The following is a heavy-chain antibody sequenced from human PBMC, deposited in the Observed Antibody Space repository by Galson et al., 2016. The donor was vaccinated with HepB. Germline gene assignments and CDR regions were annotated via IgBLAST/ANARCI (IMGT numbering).Heavy chain of an antibody. D-gene: IGHD3-22*01. Sequence: PALVKPTQTLTMTCTFSGFSLSTSGMCVSWIRQPPGKAPEWLARIDWDDDKNYRTSLKTRLTISKDTSENQVVLTMTSMDPVDTASYYCARTYYYDSSGYYVSDYWGQGILVTVSS. CDR3: ARTYYYDSSGYYVSDY. CDR1: GFSLSTSGMC. CDR2: IDWDDDK. V-gene: IGHV2-70*11. J-gene: IGHJ4*02.